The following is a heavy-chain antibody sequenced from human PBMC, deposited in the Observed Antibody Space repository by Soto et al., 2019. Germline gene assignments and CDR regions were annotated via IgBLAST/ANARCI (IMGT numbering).Heavy chain of an antibody. J-gene: IGHJ3*02. CDR3: VGEAVLGSTVSFDI. D-gene: IGHD1-26*01. CDR2: IYPGDSDT. Sequence: GESLKISCKGSGYRFTSYWIAWVRQMPGKGLEWMGTIYPGDSDTRYSPPFQGQVTISGDKSISTAYLQWSSLKASDTAMYYCVGEAVLGSTVSFDIWGQGTMVTVSS. CDR1: GYRFTSYW. V-gene: IGHV5-51*01.